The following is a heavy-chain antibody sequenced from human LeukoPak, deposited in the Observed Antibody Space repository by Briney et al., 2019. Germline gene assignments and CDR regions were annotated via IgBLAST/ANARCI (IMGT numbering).Heavy chain of an antibody. CDR2: IYYSGST. D-gene: IGHD2-2*01. Sequence: SETLSLTCTVSGGSISSYYWSWIRQPPGKGLEWIGYIYYSGSTNYNPSLKSRVTISVDTSKNQFSLKLRSVTAADTAVYYCARLGYCSSTSCYFDSWGQGTLVTVSS. V-gene: IGHV4-59*08. CDR3: ARLGYCSSTSCYFDS. J-gene: IGHJ4*02. CDR1: GGSISSYY.